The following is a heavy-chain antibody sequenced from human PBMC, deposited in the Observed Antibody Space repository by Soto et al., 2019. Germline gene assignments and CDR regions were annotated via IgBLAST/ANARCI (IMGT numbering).Heavy chain of an antibody. J-gene: IGHJ4*02. CDR1: GGSVSSGSYY. V-gene: IGHV4-61*01. Sequence: ASETLSLTCTVSGGSVSSGSYYWSWIRQPPGKGLEWIGYIYYSGSTNYNPSLKSRVTISVDTSKNQFSLKLSSVTAADTAVYYCAREMVDTAMGFDYWGQGTLVTVSS. CDR2: IYYSGST. CDR3: AREMVDTAMGFDY. D-gene: IGHD5-18*01.